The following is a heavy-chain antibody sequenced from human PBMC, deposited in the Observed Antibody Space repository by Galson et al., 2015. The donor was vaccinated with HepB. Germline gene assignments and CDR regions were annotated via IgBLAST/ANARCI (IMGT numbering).Heavy chain of an antibody. CDR2: ISSSSSYI. Sequence: SLRLSCAASGFTFSSYSMNWVRQAPGKGLEWVSSISSSSSYIYYADSVKGRFTISRDNAKNSLYLQMNSLRAEDTAVYYCARALPSRRRVLWASFDYWGQGTLVTVSS. CDR1: GFTFSSYS. CDR3: ARALPSRRRVLWASFDY. D-gene: IGHD1-26*01. V-gene: IGHV3-21*01. J-gene: IGHJ4*02.